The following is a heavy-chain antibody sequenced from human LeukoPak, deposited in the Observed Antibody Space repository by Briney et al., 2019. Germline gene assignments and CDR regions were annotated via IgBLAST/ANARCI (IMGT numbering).Heavy chain of an antibody. CDR2: INPNSGGT. V-gene: IGHV1-2*02. CDR1: GYTFTGYY. Sequence: ASVKVSCKASGYTFTGYYMHWVRQAPGQGLEWMGWINPNSGGTNYAQKFQDRVTMTRDTSISTAYMELSRLRSDDTAVYYCARDSPSSTSWHFDYWGQGTLVTVSS. J-gene: IGHJ4*02. D-gene: IGHD2-2*01. CDR3: ARDSPSSTSWHFDY.